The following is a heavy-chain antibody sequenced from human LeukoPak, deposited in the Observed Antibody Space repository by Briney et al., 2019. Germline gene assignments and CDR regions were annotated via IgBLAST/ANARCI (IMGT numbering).Heavy chain of an antibody. CDR2: IYSGGDT. CDR1: GFTVTTNL. CDR3: ARRFVRDTSDQ. V-gene: IGHV3-66*02. Sequence: GGSLRLSCAASGFTVTTNLMSWVRQAPGQGLKWFSVIYSGGDTFYTDCVKGRFSISRDTSKNTLHLQMSNLRVEDTAVYYCARRFVRDTSDQWGQGTLVTVSS. J-gene: IGHJ4*02.